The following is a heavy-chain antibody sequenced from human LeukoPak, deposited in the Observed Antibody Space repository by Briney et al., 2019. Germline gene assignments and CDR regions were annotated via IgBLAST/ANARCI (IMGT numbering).Heavy chain of an antibody. D-gene: IGHD2-2*01. CDR3: ARDYQGHFEY. Sequence: GGSLRLSCVASRFXLSSYWISWVRQAPGKGLEWVANIKQDGNEKYYVDSVEGRSTISRDNAKNSLYLQMNSLRVEDTAVYYCARDYQGHFEYWGQGPLVTVSS. J-gene: IGHJ4*02. CDR2: IKQDGNEK. V-gene: IGHV3-7*05. CDR1: RFXLSSYW.